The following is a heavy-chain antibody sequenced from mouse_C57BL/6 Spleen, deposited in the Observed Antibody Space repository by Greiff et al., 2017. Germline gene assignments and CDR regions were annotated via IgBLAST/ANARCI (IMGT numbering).Heavy chain of an antibody. CDR3: ARDYGTPSWLAY. J-gene: IGHJ3*01. CDR1: GYTFTSYW. CDR2: IDPSDSYT. V-gene: IGHV1-69*01. Sequence: QVQLQQPGAELVMPGASVKLSCKASGYTFTSYWMHWVKQRPGQGLEWIGEIDPSDSYTNYNQKFKGKSTLTVDKSSSTADMQLSSLTSEDSAVHYWARDYGTPSWLAYWGQGTLVTVSA. D-gene: IGHD1-1*01.